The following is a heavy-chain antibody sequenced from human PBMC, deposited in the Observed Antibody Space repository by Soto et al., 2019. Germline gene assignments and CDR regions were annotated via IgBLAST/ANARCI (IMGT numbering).Heavy chain of an antibody. CDR1: LYTFTNYY. CDR2: INPNGGST. Sequence: ASVKVTGNASLYTFTNYYIDCVRQAPGQGLEWVGIINPNGGSTIYAHSFQGRVNMNRDTSTSTDSMELNSVRSEDTDVYDCARDGDKSGWSNIRINWFGSLGQGTMVT. J-gene: IGHJ5*01. D-gene: IGHD6-19*01. CDR3: ARDGDKSGWSNIRINWFGS. V-gene: IGHV1-46*01.